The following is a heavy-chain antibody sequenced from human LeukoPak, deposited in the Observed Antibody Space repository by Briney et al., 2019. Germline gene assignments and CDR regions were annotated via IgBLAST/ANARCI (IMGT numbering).Heavy chain of an antibody. D-gene: IGHD6-13*01. J-gene: IGHJ4*02. CDR2: INWNGGST. CDR3: ARISSWLPLDY. CDR1: GFTFDDYG. V-gene: IGHV3-20*04. Sequence: GGSLRLSCAASGFTFDDYGMSWVRQAPGKGQEWVSGINWNGGSTGYADSVKGRFTVSRDNAKNSLYLQMNSLRAEDTALYYCARISSWLPLDYWGQGTLVTVSS.